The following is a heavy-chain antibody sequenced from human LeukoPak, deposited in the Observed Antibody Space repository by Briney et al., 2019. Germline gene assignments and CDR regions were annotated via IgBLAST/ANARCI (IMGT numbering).Heavy chain of an antibody. Sequence: GGSLRLSCAASGFTFDDYGMSWVRQAPGKGLEWVSGINWNGGSTGYADSLKGRFTISRDNAKNSLYLQMNSLRAEDTALYYCARRYNWNYAPDYWGQGTLVTVSS. D-gene: IGHD1-7*01. V-gene: IGHV3-20*04. CDR3: ARRYNWNYAPDY. CDR2: INWNGGST. CDR1: GFTFDDYG. J-gene: IGHJ4*02.